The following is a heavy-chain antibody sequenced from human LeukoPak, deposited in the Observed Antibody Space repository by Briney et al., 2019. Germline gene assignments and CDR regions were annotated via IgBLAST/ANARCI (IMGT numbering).Heavy chain of an antibody. CDR1: GFTFSSHW. V-gene: IGHV3-74*01. J-gene: IGHJ4*02. D-gene: IGHD3-16*02. CDR3: AKDLTFGGVIVKGPYDY. CDR2: INSDGSST. Sequence: TGGSLRLSCAASGFTFSSHWMHWVRQAPGKGLVWVSRINSDGSSTSYADSVKGRFTISRDNSKNTLYLQMNSLRAEDTAVYYCAKDLTFGGVIVKGPYDYWGQGTLVTVSS.